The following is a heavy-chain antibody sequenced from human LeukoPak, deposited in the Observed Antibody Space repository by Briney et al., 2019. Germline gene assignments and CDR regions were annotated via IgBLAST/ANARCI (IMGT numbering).Heavy chain of an antibody. Sequence: ASVKVSCKASGYTFTSYDINWVRQATGQGLEWMGWMNPNSGNTGYAQKFQGRVTMTRYTSISTAYMELSSLRSEDTAVYYCARGELLLWFGELLSTNNWFDPWGQGTLVTVSS. CDR1: GYTFTSYD. D-gene: IGHD3-10*01. CDR3: ARGELLLWFGELLSTNNWFDP. CDR2: MNPNSGNT. J-gene: IGHJ5*02. V-gene: IGHV1-8*01.